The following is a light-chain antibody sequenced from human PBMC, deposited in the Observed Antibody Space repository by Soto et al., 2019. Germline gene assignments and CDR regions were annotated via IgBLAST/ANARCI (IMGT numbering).Light chain of an antibody. CDR3: QQYGSLGT. Sequence: EIVLTPSPATLSLSPGERATLSCRASQNVANYLDWYQQKPGQAPRLLIYESSNRATGIAARFSGSGSGTEFTLTISSLQSEDFAVYYCQQYGSLGTFGQGTKVDIK. CDR2: ESS. V-gene: IGKV3-11*01. J-gene: IGKJ1*01. CDR1: QNVANY.